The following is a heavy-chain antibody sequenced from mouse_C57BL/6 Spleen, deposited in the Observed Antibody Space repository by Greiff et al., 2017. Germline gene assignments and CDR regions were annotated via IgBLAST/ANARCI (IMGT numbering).Heavy chain of an antibody. CDR2: ISDGGSYT. CDR1: GFTFSSYA. D-gene: IGHD2-4*01. CDR3: AIYYDYDGYYFDY. Sequence: EVKLMESGGGLVKPGGSLKLSCAASGFTFSSYAMSWVRQTPEKRLEWVATISDGGSYTYYPDNVKGRFTISRDNAKNNLYLQMSHLKSEDTAMYYCAIYYDYDGYYFDYWGQGTTLTVSS. V-gene: IGHV5-4*03. J-gene: IGHJ2*01.